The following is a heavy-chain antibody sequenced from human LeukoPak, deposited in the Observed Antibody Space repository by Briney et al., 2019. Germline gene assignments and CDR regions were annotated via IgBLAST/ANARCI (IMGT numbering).Heavy chain of an antibody. CDR1: GGTFSSYA. V-gene: IGHV1-69*05. CDR3: ARILDSSGYYLVY. Sequence: GASVKVSCKASGGTFSSYAINWVRQAPGQGLEWMGRIIPIFGTANYAQKFQGRVTITTDESTSTAYMELSSLRSEDTAVYYCARILDSSGYYLVYWGQGTLVTVSS. J-gene: IGHJ4*02. D-gene: IGHD3-22*01. CDR2: IIPIFGTA.